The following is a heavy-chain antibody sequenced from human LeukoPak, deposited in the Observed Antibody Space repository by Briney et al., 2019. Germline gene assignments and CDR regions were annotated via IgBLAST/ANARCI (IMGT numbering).Heavy chain of an antibody. Sequence: SETLSLTCTVSGGSISSYYWSWIRQPPGKGLEWIGYIYYSGSTNYNPSLKSRVTISVDTSKNQFSLKLSSVTAADTAVYYCARVGSSTNGEIDYWGQGTLVTVSS. CDR3: ARVGSSTNGEIDY. V-gene: IGHV4-59*01. J-gene: IGHJ4*02. CDR1: GGSISSYY. CDR2: IYYSGST. D-gene: IGHD2-2*01.